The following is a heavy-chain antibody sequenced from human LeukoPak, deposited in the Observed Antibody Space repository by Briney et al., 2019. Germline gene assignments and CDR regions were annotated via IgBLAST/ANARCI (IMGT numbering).Heavy chain of an antibody. J-gene: IGHJ6*02. CDR1: GGSISSGDYY. V-gene: IGHV4-30-4*01. Sequence: SETLSLTCTVSGGSISSGDYYWSWIRQPLGKGLEWIGYIYYSGSTYYNPSLKSRVTISVDTSKNQFSLKLSSVTAADTAVYYCARLVVVAATQRYYYGMDVWGQGTTVTVSS. CDR2: IYYSGST. CDR3: ARLVVVAATQRYYYGMDV. D-gene: IGHD2-15*01.